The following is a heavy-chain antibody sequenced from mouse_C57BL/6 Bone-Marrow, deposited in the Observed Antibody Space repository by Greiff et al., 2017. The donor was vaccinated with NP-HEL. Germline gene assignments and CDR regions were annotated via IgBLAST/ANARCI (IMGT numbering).Heavy chain of an antibody. CDR3: ARPSLYYGSSYGWFAY. CDR2: ISSGGSST. J-gene: IGHJ3*01. Sequence: EVKLVESGGDLVKPGGSLKLSCAASGFTFSSYGMSWVRQTPDKRLEWVATISSGGSSTYYPDSVTGRFTISIDNAKNTLYLQMSSLKSEDTAMYYCARPSLYYGSSYGWFAYWGQGTLVTVSA. V-gene: IGHV5-6*01. D-gene: IGHD1-1*01. CDR1: GFTFSSYG.